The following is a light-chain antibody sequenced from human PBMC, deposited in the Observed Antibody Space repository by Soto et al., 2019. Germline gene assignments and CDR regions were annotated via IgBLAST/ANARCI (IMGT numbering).Light chain of an antibody. J-gene: IGKJ4*01. V-gene: IGKV3D-20*02. CDR2: AAS. Sequence: EILLTESPGTLSLSPGERATLSCRASQSVSSSYLAWYQQKPGQAPRLLIYAASNRATGIPPRFSGSGSGTDFTLTISSLEPEDFAVYYCQQRGNWPLTFGGGTKVDI. CDR1: QSVSSSY. CDR3: QQRGNWPLT.